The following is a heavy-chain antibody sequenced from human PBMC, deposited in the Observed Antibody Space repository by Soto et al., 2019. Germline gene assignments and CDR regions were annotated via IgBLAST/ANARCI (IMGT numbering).Heavy chain of an antibody. CDR1: GGSISSSSYY. Sequence: SETLSLTCTVSGGSISSSSYYWGWIRQPPGKGLEWIGSIYYSGSTYYNPSLKSRVTISVDTSKNQFSLKLSSVTAADTAVYYCARCSGWIGYYYYYGMDVWGQGTTVT. CDR3: ARCSGWIGYYYYYGMDV. V-gene: IGHV4-39*01. D-gene: IGHD6-19*01. CDR2: IYYSGST. J-gene: IGHJ6*02.